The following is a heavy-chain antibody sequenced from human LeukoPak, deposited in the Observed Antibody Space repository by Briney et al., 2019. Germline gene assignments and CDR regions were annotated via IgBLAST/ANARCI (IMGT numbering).Heavy chain of an antibody. CDR2: IYYGGST. D-gene: IGHD3-16*01. J-gene: IGHJ4*02. V-gene: IGHV4-59*01. CDR3: ARDHNGYTGGYHFDY. Sequence: KTSETLSLTCTVSGGSITSYYWSWIRQPPGKGLEWMGYIYYGGSTNSNPSLKSRLTMSLDTAQNQISLKLKSVTAADTAVYYCARDHNGYTGGYHFDYWGQGAQVTVSS. CDR1: GGSITSYY.